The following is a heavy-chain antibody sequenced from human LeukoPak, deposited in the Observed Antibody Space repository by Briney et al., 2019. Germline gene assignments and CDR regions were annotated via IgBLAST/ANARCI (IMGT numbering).Heavy chain of an antibody. D-gene: IGHD6-19*01. CDR3: ARDRAVAGTWDY. CDR1: GGSISSGDYY. V-gene: IGHV4-30-4*08. Sequence: SETLSLTCTVSGGSISSGDYYWGWIRQPPGKGLEWIGYIYYSGSTYYNPSLKSRVTISVDTSKNQFSLKLSSVTAADTAVYYCARDRAVAGTWDYWGQGTLVTVSS. CDR2: IYYSGST. J-gene: IGHJ4*02.